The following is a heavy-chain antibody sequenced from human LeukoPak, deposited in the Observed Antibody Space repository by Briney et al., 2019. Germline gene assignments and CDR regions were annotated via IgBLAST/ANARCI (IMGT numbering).Heavy chain of an antibody. CDR3: ARHRPSTVKWYYYYYYMDV. Sequence: LSGGSLRLSCAASGFTFSRYGMHWVRQAPGKGLEWVTAISYDGSNKYYADSVKGRFTISRDNSKNTLYVQMNSLRAEDTAVYYCARHRPSTVKWYYYYYYMDVWGKGTTVTISS. D-gene: IGHD4-17*01. CDR2: ISYDGSNK. V-gene: IGHV3-30*04. J-gene: IGHJ6*03. CDR1: GFTFSRYG.